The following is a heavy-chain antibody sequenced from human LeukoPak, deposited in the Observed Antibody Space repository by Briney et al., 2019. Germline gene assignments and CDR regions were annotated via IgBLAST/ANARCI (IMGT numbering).Heavy chain of an antibody. V-gene: IGHV4-39*01. D-gene: IGHD4/OR15-4a*01. CDR3: ARHDYDVGKHYFDY. CDR2: IYYSGTT. CDR1: GGSISSSAYH. J-gene: IGHJ4*02. Sequence: SETLSLTCTVSGGSISSSAYHWGWIRQPPGKGLEWIGSIYYSGTTYYNPSLKSRVTISVDTSKNQFSLKLSSLNAADTAIYYCARHDYDVGKHYFDYWGQGTLVTVSS.